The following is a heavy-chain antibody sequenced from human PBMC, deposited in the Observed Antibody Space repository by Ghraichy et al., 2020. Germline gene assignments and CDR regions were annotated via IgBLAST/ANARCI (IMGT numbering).Heavy chain of an antibody. CDR2: INHSGST. Sequence: SETLSLTCAVYGGSFSGYYWSWIRQPPGKGLEWIGEINHSGSTNYNPSLKSRVTISVDTSKNQFSLKLSSVTAADTAVYYCASRFYDFWSGYPTRPWGQGTLVTVSS. CDR1: GGSFSGYY. D-gene: IGHD3-3*01. V-gene: IGHV4-34*01. CDR3: ASRFYDFWSGYPTRP. J-gene: IGHJ5*02.